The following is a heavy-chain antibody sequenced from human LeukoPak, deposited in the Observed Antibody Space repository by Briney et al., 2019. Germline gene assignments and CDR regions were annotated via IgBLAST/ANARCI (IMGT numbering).Heavy chain of an antibody. J-gene: IGHJ3*02. V-gene: IGHV4-39*07. Sequence: SETLSLTCTVSGGSISSSSYYWGWIRQPPGKGLEWIGSIYYSGSTYYNPSLKSRVTISVDTSKNQFSLKLSSVTAADTAVYYCARGGLRDIDAFDIWGQGTMVTVSS. D-gene: IGHD5-24*01. CDR3: ARGGLRDIDAFDI. CDR1: GGSISSSSYY. CDR2: IYYSGST.